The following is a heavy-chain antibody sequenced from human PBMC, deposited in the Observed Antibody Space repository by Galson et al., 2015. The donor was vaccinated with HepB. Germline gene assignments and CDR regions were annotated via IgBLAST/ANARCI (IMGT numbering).Heavy chain of an antibody. CDR3: AHRPRGLNPYHYDSSEPYYFDY. Sequence: PALVKPTQTLTLTCTFSGFSLSTSGVGVGWIRQPPGKALEWLALIYWDDDKRYSPSLKSRLTITKDTSKNQVVLTMTNMDPVDTATYYCAHRPRGLNPYHYDSSEPYYFDYWGQGTLVTVSS. J-gene: IGHJ4*02. V-gene: IGHV2-5*02. D-gene: IGHD3-22*01. CDR2: IYWDDDK. CDR1: GFSLSTSGVG.